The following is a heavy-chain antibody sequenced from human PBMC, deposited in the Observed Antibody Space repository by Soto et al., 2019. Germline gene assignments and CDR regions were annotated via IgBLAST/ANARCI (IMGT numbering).Heavy chain of an antibody. D-gene: IGHD5-18*01. CDR1: GGTFSSYA. CDR2: IIPIFGTA. Sequence: SVKVSCKASGGTFSSYAISWVRQAPGQGLEWMGGIIPIFGTANYAQKFQGRVTITADESTSTAYMELSSLRSEDTTVYYCARAGYSYDYYYYYGMDVWGQGTTVTVSS. CDR3: ARAGYSYDYYYYYGMDV. V-gene: IGHV1-69*13. J-gene: IGHJ6*02.